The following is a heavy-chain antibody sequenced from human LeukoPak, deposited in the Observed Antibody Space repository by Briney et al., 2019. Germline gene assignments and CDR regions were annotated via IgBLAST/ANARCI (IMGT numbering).Heavy chain of an antibody. CDR3: TRGRGATGY. V-gene: IGHV3-49*04. Sequence: PGGSLRLSCITSGFNFGDYAMSWVRQAPGKGLEWISFIRSKANGGAIDYGASVKGRFTISRDDSKSIAYLQMNSLKIEDTAVYYCTRGRGATGYWGQGTLVTVSS. CDR2: IRSKANGGAI. CDR1: GFNFGDYA. D-gene: IGHD1-26*01. J-gene: IGHJ4*02.